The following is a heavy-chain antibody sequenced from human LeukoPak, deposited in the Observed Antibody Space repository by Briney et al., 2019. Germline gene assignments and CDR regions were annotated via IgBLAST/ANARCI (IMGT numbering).Heavy chain of an antibody. CDR1: GFTVSNNY. CDR3: ARDRAGDGGHFDY. D-gene: IGHD4-17*01. V-gene: IGHV3-66*01. CDR2: IYSGGRT. J-gene: IGHJ4*02. Sequence: GGSLRLSCAASGFTVSNNYMNWVRQAPGKGLDWVSLIYSGGRTYYADSVKGRFTIFRDDSKNTLYLQMNSLRDEDTAVYYCARDRAGDGGHFDYWGQGTLVTVSS.